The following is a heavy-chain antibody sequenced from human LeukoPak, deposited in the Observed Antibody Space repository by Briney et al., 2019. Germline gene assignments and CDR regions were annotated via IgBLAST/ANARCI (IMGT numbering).Heavy chain of an antibody. J-gene: IGHJ5*02. Sequence: PSETLSLTCTVSGGSISSSSYYWSWIRQPPGKGLEWIGYIYYSGSTNYNPSLKSRVTISVDTSKNQFSLKLSSVTAADTAVYYCARGNHELGPWGQGTLVTVSS. D-gene: IGHD1-14*01. CDR3: ARGNHELGP. CDR1: GGSISSSSYY. CDR2: IYYSGST. V-gene: IGHV4-61*01.